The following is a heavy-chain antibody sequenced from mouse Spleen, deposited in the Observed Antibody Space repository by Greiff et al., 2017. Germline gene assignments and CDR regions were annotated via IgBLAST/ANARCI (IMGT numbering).Heavy chain of an antibody. J-gene: IGHJ3*01. CDR1: GFTFSSYA. V-gene: IGHV5-9-3*01. Sequence: DVQLVESGGGLVKRGGSLKLSCAASGFTFSSYAMSWVRQTPEKRLEWVATISSGGGNTYYPDSVKGRFTISRDNAKNTLYLQMSSLKSEDTAMYYCARHWAYWGQGTLVTVSA. CDR2: ISSGGGNT. CDR3: ARHWAY.